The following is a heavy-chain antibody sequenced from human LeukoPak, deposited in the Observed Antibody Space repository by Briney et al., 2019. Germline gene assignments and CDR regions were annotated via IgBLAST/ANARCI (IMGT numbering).Heavy chain of an antibody. Sequence: SSVKVSCKASGYTFTGYYMHWVRQAPGQGLEWMGWINPNSGGTNYAQKFQGRVTITTDTSTSTAYMDLRSLTSDDTAVYFCASLTVRGDISYWGQGTLVTVSS. CDR3: ASLTVRGDISY. J-gene: IGHJ4*02. D-gene: IGHD3-10*01. CDR2: INPNSGGT. V-gene: IGHV1-2*02. CDR1: GYTFTGYY.